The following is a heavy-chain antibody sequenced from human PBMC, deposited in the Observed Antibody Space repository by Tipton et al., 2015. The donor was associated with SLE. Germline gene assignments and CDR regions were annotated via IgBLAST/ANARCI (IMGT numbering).Heavy chain of an antibody. V-gene: IGHV3-23*01. CDR1: GFSFSDNA. CDR3: AKSPFFSPRNYFDF. J-gene: IGHJ4*02. CDR2: IRNSGSST. D-gene: IGHD1-14*01. Sequence: SLRLSCTNSGFSFSDNAMSWVRQAPGKGLEWVSSIRNSGSSTYYAGSVKGRFIISRDNSKDTLYLQMNSLTTEDTAVYFCAKSPFFSPRNYFDFWGQGTLVTVSS.